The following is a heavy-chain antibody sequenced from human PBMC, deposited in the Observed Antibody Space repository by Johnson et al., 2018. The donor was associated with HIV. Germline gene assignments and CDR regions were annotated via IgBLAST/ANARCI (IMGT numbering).Heavy chain of an antibody. V-gene: IGHV3-13*01. CDR2: IGTAGDT. Sequence: MLLVESGGGLVQPGGSLRLSCAASGFTFSSYDMHWVRQATGKGLEWVSAIGTAGDTYYPGSVKGRFTISRENAKNSLYLQMNSLRAEDTAVYYCARAVTPFGDWEAFDIWGHGTMVTVSS. J-gene: IGHJ3*02. D-gene: IGHD3-10*01. CDR3: ARAVTPFGDWEAFDI. CDR1: GFTFSSYD.